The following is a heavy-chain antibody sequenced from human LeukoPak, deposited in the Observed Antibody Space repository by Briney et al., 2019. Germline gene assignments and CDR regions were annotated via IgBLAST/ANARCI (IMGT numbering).Heavy chain of an antibody. CDR1: GGSFSGYY. J-gene: IGHJ4*02. D-gene: IGHD3-22*01. V-gene: IGHV4-34*01. CDR2: INHSGST. CDR3: ARGYYYDSSGYHYFDY. Sequence: PSETLSLTCAVYGGSFSGYYWSWIRQPPGKGLEWIGEINHSGSTNYNPSLKSRVTISVDTSKNQFSLKLSSVTAADTAVYYCARGYYYDSSGYHYFDYWGQGTLVTVSS.